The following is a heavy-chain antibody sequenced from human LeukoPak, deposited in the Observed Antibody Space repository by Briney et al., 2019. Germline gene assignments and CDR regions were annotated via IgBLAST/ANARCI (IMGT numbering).Heavy chain of an antibody. D-gene: IGHD6-13*01. Sequence: SQTLSLTCTVSGGSISSGGYYWSWIRQRPGKGLEWIGYIYHSGSTYYNPSLKSRVTISVDRSKNQFSLKLSSVTAADTAVYYCARGSSSWYVDRFDPWGQGTLVTVSS. CDR1: GGSISSGGYY. J-gene: IGHJ5*02. CDR2: IYHSGST. V-gene: IGHV4-30-2*01. CDR3: ARGSSSWYVDRFDP.